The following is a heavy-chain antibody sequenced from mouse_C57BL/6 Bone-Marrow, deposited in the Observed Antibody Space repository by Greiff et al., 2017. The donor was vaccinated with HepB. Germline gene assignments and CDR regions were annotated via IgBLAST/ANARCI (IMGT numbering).Heavy chain of an antibody. Sequence: EVNVVESGGGLVQPGGSLKLSCAASGFTFSDYYMYWVRQTPEKRLEWVAYISNGGGSTYYPDTVKGRFTISRDNAKNTLYLQMSRLKSEDTAMYYCARHENGYFDVWGTGTTVTVSS. CDR2: ISNGGGST. V-gene: IGHV5-12*01. J-gene: IGHJ1*03. CDR1: GFTFSDYY. CDR3: ARHENGYFDV.